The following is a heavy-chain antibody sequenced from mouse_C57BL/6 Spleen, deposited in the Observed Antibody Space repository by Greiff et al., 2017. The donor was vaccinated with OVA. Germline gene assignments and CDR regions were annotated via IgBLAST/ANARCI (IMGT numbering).Heavy chain of an antibody. V-gene: IGHV1-42*01. CDR2: INPSTGGT. J-gene: IGHJ2*01. CDR3: ANHYYGSSPFDY. CDR1: GYSFTGYY. Sequence: VQLQQSGPELVKPGASVKISCKASGYSFTGYYMNWVKQSPEKSLEWIGEINPSTGGTTYNQKFKAKATLTVDKSSSTAYMQLKSLTSEDSAVYYCANHYYGSSPFDYWGQGTTLTVSS. D-gene: IGHD1-1*01.